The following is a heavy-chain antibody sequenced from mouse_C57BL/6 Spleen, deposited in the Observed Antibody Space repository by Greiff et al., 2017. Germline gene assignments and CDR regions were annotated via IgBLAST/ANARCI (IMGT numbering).Heavy chain of an antibody. CDR2: IYPRSGNT. CDR1: GYTFTSYG. V-gene: IGHV1-81*01. Sequence: QVQLQQSGAELARPGASVKLSCKASGYTFTSYGISWVKQRTGQGLEWIGEIYPRSGNTYYNEKFKGKATLTADKPSSTAYMQLSSLTSEDSAVYYCARYDGYYVDAMDYWGQGTSVTVSS. J-gene: IGHJ4*01. D-gene: IGHD2-3*01. CDR3: ARYDGYYVDAMDY.